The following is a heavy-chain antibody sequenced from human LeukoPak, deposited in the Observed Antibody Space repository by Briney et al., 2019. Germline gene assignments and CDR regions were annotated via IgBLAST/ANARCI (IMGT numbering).Heavy chain of an antibody. CDR3: ARHGRGSGFFRSPYNWFDP. V-gene: IGHV4-34*01. J-gene: IGHJ5*02. CDR1: GGSFSGYY. D-gene: IGHD6-19*01. CDR2: MNHSGST. Sequence: SETLSLTCAVYGGSFSGYYWSWIRQPPGKGLEWIGEMNHSGSTNYNPSLKSRVTISVDTSKNQFSLKLSSVTAADTAVYYCARHGRGSGFFRSPYNWFDPWGQGTLVTVSS.